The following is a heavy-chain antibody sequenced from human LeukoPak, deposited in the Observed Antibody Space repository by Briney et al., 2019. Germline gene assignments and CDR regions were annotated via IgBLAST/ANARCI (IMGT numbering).Heavy chain of an antibody. V-gene: IGHV4-59*08. CDR3: ARQGGFCSSTSCYSWFDP. CDR2: MYYSGNT. J-gene: IGHJ5*02. CDR1: GASILNYY. Sequence: SETLSLTCTVSGASILNYYWSWIRQPPGKGLEWIGYMYYSGNTNYNPSLKSRVTISVDTSQNQFSLRLNSVTAADTAFYYCARQGGFCSSTSCYSWFDPWGQGTWSPSPQ. D-gene: IGHD2-2*01.